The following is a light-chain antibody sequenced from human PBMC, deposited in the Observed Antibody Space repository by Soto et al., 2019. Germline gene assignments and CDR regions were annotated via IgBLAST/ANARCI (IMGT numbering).Light chain of an antibody. CDR1: QSISSW. J-gene: IGKJ1*01. Sequence: DIQMTQSPSTLSASVGDRVTITCRASQSISSWLAWYQQKPGRAPKLLIYDASSLKSGVPSRFSGSGSGTEFTLTINSLQPDDFATYYCQQYNSEGTFGQGTKVEIK. CDR2: DAS. V-gene: IGKV1-5*01. CDR3: QQYNSEGT.